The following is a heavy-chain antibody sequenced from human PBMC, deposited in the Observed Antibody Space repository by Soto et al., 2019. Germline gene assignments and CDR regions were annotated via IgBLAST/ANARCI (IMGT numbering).Heavy chain of an antibody. CDR2: IYHSGSS. V-gene: IGHV4-39*07. Sequence: SETLSLTCSVSGDSISRSSHYWGWIRQPPGKGLEWIGCIYHSGSSYYNPSLKSRVTISVDRSKNQFSLKLSSVTAADTAVYYCARGERRWLQARPSEYFQHWGQGTLVTVSS. CDR3: ARGERRWLQARPSEYFQH. D-gene: IGHD5-12*01. J-gene: IGHJ1*01. CDR1: GDSISRSSHY.